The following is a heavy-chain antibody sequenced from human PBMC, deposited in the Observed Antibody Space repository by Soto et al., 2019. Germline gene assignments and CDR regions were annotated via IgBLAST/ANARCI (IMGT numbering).Heavy chain of an antibody. J-gene: IGHJ3*02. CDR1: GGSISSYY. D-gene: IGHD4-17*01. CDR2: IYYSGST. V-gene: IGHV4-59*08. CDR3: ARLVTTVRRKGAFDI. Sequence: PSETLSLTCTVSGGSISSYYWSWIRQPPGKGLEWIGYIYYSGSTNYNPSLKSRVTISVDTSKNQFSLKLSSVTAADTAVYYCARLVTTVRRKGAFDIWGQGTMVTVSS.